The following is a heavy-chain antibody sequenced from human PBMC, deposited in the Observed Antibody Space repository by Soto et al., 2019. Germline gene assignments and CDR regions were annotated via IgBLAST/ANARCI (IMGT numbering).Heavy chain of an antibody. D-gene: IGHD2-15*01. CDR1: GYTFISYG. V-gene: IGHV1-18*01. CDR2: ISGHNGNT. CDR3: ARGLTVYCSGGLCDSRFDP. J-gene: IGHJ5*02. Sequence: GASVKVSCKASGYTFISYGITWVRQAPGQGLEWMGWISGHNGNTKYAPKFQDRVTMTTDTSTTTAYMDLSSLRSDDTAVYYCARGLTVYCSGGLCDSRFDPWAQGTLVTVSS.